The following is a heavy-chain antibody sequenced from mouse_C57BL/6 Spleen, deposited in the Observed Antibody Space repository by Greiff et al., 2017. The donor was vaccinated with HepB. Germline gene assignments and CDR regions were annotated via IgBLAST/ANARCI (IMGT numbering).Heavy chain of an antibody. CDR3: ARGGNPFAY. CDR2: ISYDGSN. CDR1: GYSITSGYY. D-gene: IGHD2-1*01. V-gene: IGHV3-6*01. J-gene: IGHJ3*01. Sequence: EVKLMESGPGLVKPSQSLSLTCSVTGYSITSGYYWNWIRQFPGNKLEWMGYISYDGSNNYNPSLKNRISITRDTSKNQFFLKLNSVTTEDTATYYCARGGNPFAYWAKGLWSLSLQ.